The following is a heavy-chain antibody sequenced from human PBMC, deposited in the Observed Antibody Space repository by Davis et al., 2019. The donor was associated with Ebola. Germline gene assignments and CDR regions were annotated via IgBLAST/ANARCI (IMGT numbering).Heavy chain of an antibody. J-gene: IGHJ6*02. D-gene: IGHD5-24*01. Sequence: GESLKISCVASGFSINTYGMHWVRQAPGKGLEWVAIITPDGTNRYYADFVKGRCTISRDSSKTTLYLQLNSLRAEDTAVYYCAKVEDMDVWGQGTTVTVSS. CDR1: GFSINTYG. V-gene: IGHV3-30*18. CDR3: AKVEDMDV. CDR2: ITPDGTNR.